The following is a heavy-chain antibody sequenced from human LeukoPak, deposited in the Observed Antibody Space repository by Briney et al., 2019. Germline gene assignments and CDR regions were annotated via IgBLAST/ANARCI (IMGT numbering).Heavy chain of an antibody. Sequence: GGSLRLSCAASGFTFSSYSMNWVRQAPGKGLEWVSYISSSSSTIYYADSVKGRFTISRDKSKNSLYLQMNSLRAEDTAVYYCARTQEGFWSGYYTGFDYWGQGTLVTVSS. J-gene: IGHJ4*02. CDR2: ISSSSSTI. D-gene: IGHD3-3*01. CDR1: GFTFSSYS. CDR3: ARTQEGFWSGYYTGFDY. V-gene: IGHV3-48*01.